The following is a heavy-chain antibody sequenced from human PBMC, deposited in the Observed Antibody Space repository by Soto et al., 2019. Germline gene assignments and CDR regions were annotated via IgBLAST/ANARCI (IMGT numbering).Heavy chain of an antibody. CDR1: GGSISSGNYY. Sequence: SETLSLTCTVSGGSISSGNYYWSWIRQPPEKGLEWIGFISYGGSTYYSASLKSRFTISVDTSKNQFSLNLSFVTAADTAVYYCATMGTPATGLYYFDYWGQGTLVTASS. V-gene: IGHV4-30-4*01. CDR3: ATMGTPATGLYYFDY. J-gene: IGHJ4*02. CDR2: ISYGGST. D-gene: IGHD1-7*01.